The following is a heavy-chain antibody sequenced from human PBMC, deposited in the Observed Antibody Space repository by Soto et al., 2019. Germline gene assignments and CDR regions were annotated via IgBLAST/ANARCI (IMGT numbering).Heavy chain of an antibody. Sequence: GASVKVSCKASGYTFTGYFIHWVRQAPGQGLEWMGWISVSNDNTDSAHALRGRLTMTTDTSTSTAYLELTSLMSNDTAVYYCARSSPSLDYWGQGSLVTVSS. D-gene: IGHD3-10*01. CDR2: ISVSNDNT. J-gene: IGHJ4*02. CDR1: GYTFTGYF. CDR3: ARSSPSLDY. V-gene: IGHV1-18*04.